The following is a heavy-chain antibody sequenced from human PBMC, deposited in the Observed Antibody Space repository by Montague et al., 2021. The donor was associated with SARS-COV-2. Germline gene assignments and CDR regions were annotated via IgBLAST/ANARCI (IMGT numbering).Heavy chain of an antibody. CDR1: GYSISSGYF. V-gene: IGHV4-38-2*02. CDR3: ARAYCGGDCNYLYIWFDS. D-gene: IGHD2-21*01. Sequence: SETLSLTCSVSGYSISSGYFGGWIRQPPGKGLGWIGAIYHGGFTHYNPSLKSRLTMSLDTSKNQFSLRLSSVTAADTAISYCARAYCGGDCNYLYIWFDSWGQGALVTVSS. J-gene: IGHJ5*01. CDR2: IYHGGFT.